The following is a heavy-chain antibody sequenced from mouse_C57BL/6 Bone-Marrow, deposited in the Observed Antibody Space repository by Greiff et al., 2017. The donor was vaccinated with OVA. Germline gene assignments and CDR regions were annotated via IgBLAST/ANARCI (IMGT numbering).Heavy chain of an antibody. CDR1: GYTFTSYW. D-gene: IGHD2-3*01. J-gene: IGHJ4*01. CDR3: ARKGDRNYAMDY. CDR2: IDPNSGGT. V-gene: IGHV1-72*01. Sequence: QVQLQQPGAELVKPGASVKLSCKASGYTFTSYWMHWVKQRPGRGLEWIGRIDPNSGGTTYNEKFKSKATLTVDKPSSTAYMQRSSLTSEDSAVDYCARKGDRNYAMDYWGQGASVTVSA.